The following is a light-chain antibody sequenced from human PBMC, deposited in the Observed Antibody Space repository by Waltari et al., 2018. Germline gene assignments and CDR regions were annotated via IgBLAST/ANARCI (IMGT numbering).Light chain of an antibody. CDR1: QSLLHSDGNTY. CDR3: MQGTHWPYT. V-gene: IGKV2-30*02. CDR2: KVS. Sequence: DVVMTQSPLSLPVTLGQPASLSCRCGQSLLHSDGNTYLNWFHQRPGQSPRRLMYKVSNRDSGVPDRFSGSGSGADFTLKISRVEAEDLGVYYCMQGTHWPYTFGQGTKLEIK. J-gene: IGKJ2*01.